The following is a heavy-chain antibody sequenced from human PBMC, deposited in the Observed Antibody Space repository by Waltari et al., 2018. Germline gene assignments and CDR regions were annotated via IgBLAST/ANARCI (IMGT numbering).Heavy chain of an antibody. Sequence: QVQLQQWGAGLLKPSETLSLTCAVYGGSFSGYYWSWIRQPPGKGLEWIGEINHSGSTNYNPSLKSRVTISVDTSKNQFSLKLSSVTAADTAVYYCARRGLARDYYGMYVWGQGTTVTVSS. CDR2: INHSGST. J-gene: IGHJ6*02. CDR3: ARRGLARDYYGMYV. D-gene: IGHD6-6*01. V-gene: IGHV4-34*01. CDR1: GGSFSGYY.